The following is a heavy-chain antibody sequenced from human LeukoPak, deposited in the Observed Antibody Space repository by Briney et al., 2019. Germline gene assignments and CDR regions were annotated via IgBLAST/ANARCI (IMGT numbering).Heavy chain of an antibody. J-gene: IGHJ4*02. CDR1: GGSISSGSYY. V-gene: IGHV4-61*02. Sequence: SQTLSLTCTVSGGSISSGSYYWSWIRQPAGKGLEWIGRIYTSGSTNYNPSLKSRVTISVDTSKNQFSLKLSSVTAADTAVYYCARESDLGYCSGGSCAPRNAPYYCYFDYWGQGTLVTVSS. CDR3: ARESDLGYCSGGSCAPRNAPYYCYFDY. D-gene: IGHD2-15*01. CDR2: IYTSGST.